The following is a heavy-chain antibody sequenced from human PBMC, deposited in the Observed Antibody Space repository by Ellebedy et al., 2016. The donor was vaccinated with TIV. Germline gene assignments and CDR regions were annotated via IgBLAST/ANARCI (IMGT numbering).Heavy chain of an antibody. CDR2: IYYSGST. Sequence: SETLSLTXTVSGGSISSYYWSWIRQPPGKGLEWIGYIYYSGSTNYNPSLKSRVTISVDTSKNQFSLKLSSVTAADTAVYYCARGVLGVDNWFDPWGQGTLVTVSS. CDR3: ARGVLGVDNWFDP. CDR1: GGSISSYY. D-gene: IGHD3-3*01. J-gene: IGHJ5*02. V-gene: IGHV4-59*01.